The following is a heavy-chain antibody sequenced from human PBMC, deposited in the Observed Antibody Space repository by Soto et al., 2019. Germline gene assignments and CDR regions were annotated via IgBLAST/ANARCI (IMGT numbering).Heavy chain of an antibody. Sequence: LVESLTISCQVSGYSFSTSGIGWVRQMAGKGLEWMGTIYPSDSDTIYSPSFQCQVIISADKSTSTAYLQWRSLKASDTAMYYCATRAEYYDFWSGYYGAWGQGTMVTVSS. CDR1: GYSFSTSG. CDR3: ATRAEYYDFWSGYYGA. D-gene: IGHD3-3*01. CDR2: IYPSDSDT. V-gene: IGHV5-51*01. J-gene: IGHJ5*02.